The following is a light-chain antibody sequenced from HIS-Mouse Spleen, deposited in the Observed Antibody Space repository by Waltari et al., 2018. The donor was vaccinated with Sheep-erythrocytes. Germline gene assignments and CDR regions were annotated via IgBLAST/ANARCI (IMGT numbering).Light chain of an antibody. CDR2: DVS. CDR1: SSDVGGYNY. J-gene: IGLJ1*01. Sequence: QSALTQPRSVSGSPGQSVTISCTGTSSDVGGYNYVSWYQQHPGKAPKLMIYDVSKRPSGVPDRFSGSNSGNTATLTISRVEAGDEADYYCQVWDSSSDHYVFGTGTKVTVL. CDR3: QVWDSSSDHYV. V-gene: IGLV2-11*01.